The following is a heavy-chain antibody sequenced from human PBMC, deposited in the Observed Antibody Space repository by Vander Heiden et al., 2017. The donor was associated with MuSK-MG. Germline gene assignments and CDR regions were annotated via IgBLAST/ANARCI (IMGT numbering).Heavy chain of an antibody. CDR1: GFTISHAW. D-gene: IGHD3-10*01. CDR2: IKGSGTT. J-gene: IGHJ4*02. CDR3: AADVSSYGSGELDY. Sequence: EVQLVESGGGLTKPGGSLRLSCAASGFTISHAWTSWVRQGPGKGLEWVGRIKGSGTTDYAAPVKGRFTMSTDDSKNTVYLQMNSLKSEDTAVYYCAADVSSYGSGELDYWGQGTLVTVSS. V-gene: IGHV3-15*01.